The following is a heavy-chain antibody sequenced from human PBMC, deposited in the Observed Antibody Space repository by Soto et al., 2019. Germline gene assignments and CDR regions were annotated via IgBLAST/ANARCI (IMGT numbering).Heavy chain of an antibody. D-gene: IGHD6-6*01. CDR3: ARDDGYSSSFFAFDI. V-gene: IGHV3-30*03. CDR1: GFTFSSYG. CDR2: ISYDGSNK. Sequence: GGSLRLSCAASGFTFSSYGMHWVRQAPGKGLEWVAVISYDGSNKYYADSVKGRFTISRDNSKNTLYLQMNSLRAEDTAVYYCARDDGYSSSFFAFDIWGQGTMVTVSS. J-gene: IGHJ3*02.